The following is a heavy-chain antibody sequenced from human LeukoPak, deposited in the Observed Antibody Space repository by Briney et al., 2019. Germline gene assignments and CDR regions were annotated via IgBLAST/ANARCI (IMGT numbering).Heavy chain of an antibody. CDR1: GYSFSSYW. D-gene: IGHD1-26*01. CDR2: INGAGTTT. CDR3: IRGVSGYYSYYAMDV. Sequence: GGSLRLSCGASGYSFSSYWMHWVRQVPGKGLVWVSRINGAGTTTTYADSVRGRFTISRDNAKNTLSLEMDSLRVEDTAVYYCIRGVSGYYSYYAMDVWGQGTTVIVSS. J-gene: IGHJ6*02. V-gene: IGHV3-74*01.